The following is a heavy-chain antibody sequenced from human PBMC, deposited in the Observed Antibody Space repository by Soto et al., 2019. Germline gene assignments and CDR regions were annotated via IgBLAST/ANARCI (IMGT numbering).Heavy chain of an antibody. Sequence: PGGSLRLSCTASGFTFSSFAMSWVRQAPGKGLEWVSCISGSGRGAYYADSVKGRFTISRDNSKNTLYLQMNSLGADDTAVYYCARDMHAGFTHYFDPWGQGTLVTVSS. V-gene: IGHV3-23*01. D-gene: IGHD1-26*01. CDR2: ISGSGRGA. J-gene: IGHJ5*02. CDR1: GFTFSSFA. CDR3: ARDMHAGFTHYFDP.